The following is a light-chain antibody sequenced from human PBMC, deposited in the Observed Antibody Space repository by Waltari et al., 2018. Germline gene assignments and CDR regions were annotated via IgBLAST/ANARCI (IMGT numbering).Light chain of an antibody. CDR2: EFN. J-gene: IGLJ3*02. Sequence: QSALTQPASVSGSPGQSITISCTGTSNDLGTYTFVSWYQQHPGKAPKLIIYEFNQRPSGISNRFSGSKSGNTAALTISGLQTEDEADYFCCSYVTGDTWVFGGGTKVAVL. V-gene: IGLV2-23*02. CDR1: SNDLGTYTF. CDR3: CSYVTGDTWV.